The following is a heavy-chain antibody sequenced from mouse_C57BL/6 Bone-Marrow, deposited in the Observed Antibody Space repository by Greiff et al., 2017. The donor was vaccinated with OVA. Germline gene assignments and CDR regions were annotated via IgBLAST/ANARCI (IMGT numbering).Heavy chain of an antibody. D-gene: IGHD1-1*01. V-gene: IGHV1-19*01. CDR3: AREEKSSYFDY. Sequence: VQLQQSGPVLVKPGASVKMSCKASGYTFTDYYMNWVKQSHGKSLEWIGVINPYNGGTSYNQKFKGKATLTVDKSSSTAYMELNSLTSEDSAVYYCAREEKSSYFDYWGQGTTLTVSS. CDR2: INPYNGGT. J-gene: IGHJ2*01. CDR1: GYTFTDYY.